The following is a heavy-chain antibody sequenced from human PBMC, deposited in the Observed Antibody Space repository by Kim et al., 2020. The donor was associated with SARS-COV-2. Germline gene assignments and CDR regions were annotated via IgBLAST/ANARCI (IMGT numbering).Heavy chain of an antibody. J-gene: IGHJ6*02. CDR2: ISYDGSNK. CDR3: ARDYYDSSGYSTYGMDV. D-gene: IGHD3-22*01. Sequence: GGSLRLSCAASGFTFSSYAMHWVRQAPGKGLEWVAVISYDGSNKYYADSVKGRVTISRDNSKNTLYLQMNSLRAEDTAVYYCARDYYDSSGYSTYGMDVWGQGTTVTVSS. CDR1: GFTFSSYA. V-gene: IGHV3-30*04.